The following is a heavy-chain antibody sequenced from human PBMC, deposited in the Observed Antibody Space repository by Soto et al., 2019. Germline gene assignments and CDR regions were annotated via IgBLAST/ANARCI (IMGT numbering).Heavy chain of an antibody. J-gene: IGHJ5*02. D-gene: IGHD1-26*01. CDR1: GFTFSNAW. V-gene: IGHV3-15*01. Sequence: GRSLRLSCAASGFTFSNAWMSWVRQAPGKGLEWVGCIKSKTDGGTTDYAAPVKGRFTISRDDSKNTLYLQMNSLKTEDTAVYYCTTDPQYSGSYQPWGQGTLVTVSS. CDR2: IKSKTDGGTT. CDR3: TTDPQYSGSYQP.